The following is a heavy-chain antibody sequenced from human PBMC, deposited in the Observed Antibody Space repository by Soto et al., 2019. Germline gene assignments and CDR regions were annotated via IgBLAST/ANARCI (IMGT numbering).Heavy chain of an antibody. CDR2: IYYSGST. Sequence: QVQLQESGPGLVKPSQTLSLTCSVSGGSISSGDDYWSWIRQHPGKGLEWIGYIYYSGSTYYNPSLKSRVTISVDTSRNQFSLKLSSVTAADTAVYYCARFPLQASFDYWGQGALVTVSS. V-gene: IGHV4-31*03. CDR3: ARFPLQASFDY. J-gene: IGHJ4*02. D-gene: IGHD3-16*02. CDR1: GGSISSGDDY.